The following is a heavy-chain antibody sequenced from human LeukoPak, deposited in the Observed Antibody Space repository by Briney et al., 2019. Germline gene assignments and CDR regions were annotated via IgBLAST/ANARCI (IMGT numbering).Heavy chain of an antibody. CDR2: IYYSGST. V-gene: IGHV4-59*01. CDR3: ARAPDYGDNCFDY. J-gene: IGHJ4*02. CDR1: GGSISSYY. D-gene: IGHD4-17*01. Sequence: SETLSLTCTVSGGSISSYYWSWIRQPPGKGLEWIGYIYYSGSTNYNPSLKSRVTISVDTSKNQFSLKLSSVTAADTAVYYCARAPDYGDNCFDYWGQGTLVTVSS.